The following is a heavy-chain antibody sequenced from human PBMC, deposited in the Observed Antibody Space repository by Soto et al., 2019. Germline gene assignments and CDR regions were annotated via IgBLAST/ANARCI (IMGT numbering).Heavy chain of an antibody. Sequence: VGSLRLSCAASGFTFSSYGMHWVRQAPGKGLEWVAVISYDGSNKYYADSVKGRFTISRDNSKNTLYLQMNSLRAEDTAVYYCAKDRQLLMDVWGQGTTVTVSS. D-gene: IGHD2-2*01. CDR2: ISYDGSNK. J-gene: IGHJ6*02. V-gene: IGHV3-30*18. CDR1: GFTFSSYG. CDR3: AKDRQLLMDV.